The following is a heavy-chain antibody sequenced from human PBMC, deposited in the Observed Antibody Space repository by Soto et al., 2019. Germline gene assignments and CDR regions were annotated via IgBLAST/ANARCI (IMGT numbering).Heavy chain of an antibody. J-gene: IGHJ5*02. D-gene: IGHD3-16*01. CDR2: ISDFEGHV. V-gene: IGHV1-18*01. Sequence: QVQLVQSGAEMKKPGASVKVSCKASGYTFTNYGISWVRQAPGQGLEWMGWISDFEGHVNYAQKFQGRVTLTIDTSTSTAYMELRSLTSDDAAKYYCERDYDRWGEDCFDPRGQVTLVTVSS. CDR1: GYTFTNYG. CDR3: ERDYDRWGEDCFDP.